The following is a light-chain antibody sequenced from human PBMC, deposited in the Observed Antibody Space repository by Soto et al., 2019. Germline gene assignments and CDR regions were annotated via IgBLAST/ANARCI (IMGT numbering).Light chain of an antibody. V-gene: IGKV3-11*01. CDR3: QQRSNWIT. Sequence: EIVLTQSPASLSLSPGERATLSCRASQSVDSYLVWYQQKTGQAPRLLIYGASTRATGIPDRFSGSGSGTDFTLTISSLEPEDFAVYYCQQRSNWITFGQGTRLESK. CDR2: GAS. CDR1: QSVDSY. J-gene: IGKJ5*01.